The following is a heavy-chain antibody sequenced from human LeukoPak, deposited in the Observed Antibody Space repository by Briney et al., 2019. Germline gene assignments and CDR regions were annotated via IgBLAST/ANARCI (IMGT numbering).Heavy chain of an antibody. CDR3: ATQTIPYYYDSSRFDY. CDR1: GGSISSGGYY. CDR2: IYYGGST. V-gene: IGHV4-31*03. D-gene: IGHD3-22*01. J-gene: IGHJ4*02. Sequence: PSETLSLTCTVSGGSISSGGYYWSWIRQHPGKGLEWIGYIYYGGSTYYNPSLKSRVTISVDTSKNQFSLKLSSVTAADTAVYYCATQTIPYYYDSSRFDYWGQGTLVTVSS.